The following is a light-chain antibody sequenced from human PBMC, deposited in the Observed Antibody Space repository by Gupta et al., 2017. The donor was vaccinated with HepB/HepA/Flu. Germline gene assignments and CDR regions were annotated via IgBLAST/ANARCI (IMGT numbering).Light chain of an antibody. CDR2: AAS. V-gene: IGKV1-39*01. CDR1: QSISNF. CDR3: QQSYRALT. Sequence: DIQMTQSPSSLSASVGDRVTITCRASQSISNFVNWYQQKPGKAPTLLIFAASRLQSGVPLRFRGDGSGTDFTLTITRRQPEDFATYYLQQSYRALTFGQGTRLEIK. J-gene: IGKJ5*01.